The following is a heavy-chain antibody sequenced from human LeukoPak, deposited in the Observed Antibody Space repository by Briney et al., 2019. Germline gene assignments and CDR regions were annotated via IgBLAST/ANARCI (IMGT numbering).Heavy chain of an antibody. D-gene: IGHD6-13*01. CDR1: GFTFSSYE. CDR2: ISSSGSTI. J-gene: IGHJ4*02. CDR3: ARVAAAKYYFDY. Sequence: GGSVPHFRAASGFTFSSYEVNWVRQAPGKGLEWVSYISSSGSTIYYADSVKGRFTISRDNAKNSLYLQMNSLRAEDTAVYYCARVAAAKYYFDYWGQGTLVTVSS. V-gene: IGHV3-48*03.